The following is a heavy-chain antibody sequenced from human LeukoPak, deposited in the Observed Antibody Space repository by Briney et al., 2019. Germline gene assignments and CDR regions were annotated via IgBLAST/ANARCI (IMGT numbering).Heavy chain of an antibody. CDR2: INHSGST. J-gene: IGHJ4*02. D-gene: IGHD3-10*01. CDR3: ARAYYYGSGSYDY. CDR1: GGSFSGYY. V-gene: IGHV4-34*01. Sequence: PSETLSLTCAVYGGSFSGYYWSWLRQPPGKGLEGIGEINHSGSTNYNPSLKSRVTISVDTTKNQFSLKLSSVTAADTAVYYCARAYYYGSGSYDYWGQGTLVTVSS.